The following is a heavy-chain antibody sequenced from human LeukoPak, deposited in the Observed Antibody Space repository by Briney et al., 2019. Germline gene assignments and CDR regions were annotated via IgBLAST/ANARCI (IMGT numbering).Heavy chain of an antibody. Sequence: GGSLRLSCAASGFTFSSYAMSWVRQAPGKGLEWVSAISGSGGSTYYADSVKGRFTISRDNSKNTLYLQMNSLRAEDTAVYYCAKESAIFGVVKWEMSAFDIWGQGTMVTVSS. J-gene: IGHJ3*02. CDR2: ISGSGGST. CDR3: AKESAIFGVVKWEMSAFDI. D-gene: IGHD3-3*01. CDR1: GFTFSSYA. V-gene: IGHV3-23*01.